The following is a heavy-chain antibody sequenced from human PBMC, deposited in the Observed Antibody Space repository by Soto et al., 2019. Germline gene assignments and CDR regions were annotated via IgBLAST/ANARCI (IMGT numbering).Heavy chain of an antibody. Sequence: PSETLSLTCAVYGGSFSGYYWGWIRQPPGKGLEWIGEINHSGSTNYNPSLKSRVTISVDTSKNQFSLKLSSVTAADTAVYYCARGRRLLWFGELLSRYPSDFDYWGQGTLVTVSS. V-gene: IGHV4-34*01. CDR2: INHSGST. J-gene: IGHJ4*02. CDR3: ARGRRLLWFGELLSRYPSDFDY. D-gene: IGHD3-10*01. CDR1: GGSFSGYY.